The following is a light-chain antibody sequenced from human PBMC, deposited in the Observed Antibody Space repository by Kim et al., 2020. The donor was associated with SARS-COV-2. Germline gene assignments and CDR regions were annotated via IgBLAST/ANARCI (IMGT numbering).Light chain of an antibody. CDR3: QQYYYSPLT. Sequence: AYVVDRVTITYRASQRISNFLSWYQQKSGRAPKLLFYAASSLQSGVPSRFSGSGSGTDFTLTISSLQPEDFATYYCQQYYYSPLTFGGGTKVDIK. J-gene: IGKJ4*01. CDR1: QRISNF. CDR2: AAS. V-gene: IGKV1-39*01.